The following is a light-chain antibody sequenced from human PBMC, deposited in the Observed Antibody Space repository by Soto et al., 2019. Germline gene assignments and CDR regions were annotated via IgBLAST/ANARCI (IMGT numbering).Light chain of an antibody. CDR3: QQCVGSPPT. CDR1: QSITTW. CDR2: DVS. V-gene: IGKV1-5*01. Sequence: DIQMTQSPSTVSAYVGDSVTITCRASQSITTWLAWYQQRPGKAPKLLTYDVSSLQSGVPSRFSGSGSGTEFTPTISRLEPEDFGVYYCQQCVGSPPTLGQGTKVDIK. J-gene: IGKJ1*01.